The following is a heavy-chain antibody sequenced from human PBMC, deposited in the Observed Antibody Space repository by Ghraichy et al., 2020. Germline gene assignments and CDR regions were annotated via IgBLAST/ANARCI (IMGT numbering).Heavy chain of an antibody. V-gene: IGHV4-39*01. CDR2: IYYSGTT. CDR1: GGSISSSSYY. Sequence: SETLSLTCTVSGGSISSSSYYWGWIRQPPGKGLEWIGSIYYSGTTYYNPSLKSRVTISVDTSRNQFSLKLSSVTAADTAVYYCARSLAARTLQFDYWGQGTLVTVSS. D-gene: IGHD5-24*01. J-gene: IGHJ4*02. CDR3: ARSLAARTLQFDY.